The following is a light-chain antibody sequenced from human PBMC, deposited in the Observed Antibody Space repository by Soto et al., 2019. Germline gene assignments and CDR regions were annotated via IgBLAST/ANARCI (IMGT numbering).Light chain of an antibody. CDR3: QVWDSSSDHVV. CDR2: YDS. CDR1: NIGSKS. V-gene: IGLV3-21*04. J-gene: IGLJ2*01. Sequence: SYELTQTPSVSVAPGKTARIACGGNNIGSKSVHWYQQKPGQAPVLVIYYDSDRPSGIPERFSGSNSGNTATLTISRVEAADEADYYCQVWDSSSDHVVFGGGTKLTVL.